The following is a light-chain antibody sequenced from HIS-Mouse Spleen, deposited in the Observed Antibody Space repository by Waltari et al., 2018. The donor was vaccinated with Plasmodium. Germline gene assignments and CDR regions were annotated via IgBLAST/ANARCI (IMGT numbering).Light chain of an antibody. CDR2: GAS. V-gene: IGKV3-20*01. CDR1: QSVSSSY. CDR3: QQYGSSGT. Sequence: EIVLTQSPGTLSLSPGERATLSCRASQSVSSSYLAWYQQKPGQAPRLLIYGASSRATGIPDRFSGSGSGTDFTLTIIRLEPDDFAVYYCQQYGSSGTFGQGTKVEIK. J-gene: IGKJ1*01.